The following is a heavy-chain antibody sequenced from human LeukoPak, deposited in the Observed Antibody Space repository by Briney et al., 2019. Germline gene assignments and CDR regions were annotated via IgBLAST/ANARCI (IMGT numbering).Heavy chain of an antibody. J-gene: IGHJ1*01. CDR3: ARRRYYDSTGYLD. CDR2: IYYRGST. D-gene: IGHD3-22*01. V-gene: IGHV4-39*01. CDR1: GHSISSSSYY. Sequence: SETLSLTCTISGHSISSSSYYWGWIRQPPGKGLEWIGDIYYRGSTYYNPSLKSRVSISIDTSNNQFSLTLNSVTAADTALYFCARRRYYDSTGYLDWGQGTLVTVSS.